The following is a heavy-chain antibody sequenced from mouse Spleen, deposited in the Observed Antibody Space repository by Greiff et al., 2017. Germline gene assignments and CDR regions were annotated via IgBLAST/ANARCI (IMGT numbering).Heavy chain of an antibody. CDR3: ARAMITRAMDY. Sequence: EVKLMESGPELVKPGASVKMSCKASGYTFTDYNMHWVKQSHGKSLEWIGYINPNNGGTSYNQKFKGKATLTVNKSSSTAYMELRSLTSEDSAVYYCARAMITRAMDYWGQGTSVTVSS. CDR2: INPNNGGT. CDR1: GYTFTDYN. V-gene: IGHV1-22*01. J-gene: IGHJ4*01. D-gene: IGHD2-4*01.